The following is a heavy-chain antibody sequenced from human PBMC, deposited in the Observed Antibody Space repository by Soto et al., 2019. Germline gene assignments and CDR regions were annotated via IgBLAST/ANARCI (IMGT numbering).Heavy chain of an antibody. CDR1: GFTFSNYA. Sequence: GGSLRLSCAASGFTFSNYAMSWVRQTPGKGPEWVSAISGSGDRTYYVDSVKGRFTISRDNSKNTLYLQMNSLRAEDTAVYYCARYYYDSSGYFDYWGQGTLVTVSS. J-gene: IGHJ4*02. D-gene: IGHD3-22*01. CDR3: ARYYYDSSGYFDY. CDR2: ISGSGDRT. V-gene: IGHV3-23*01.